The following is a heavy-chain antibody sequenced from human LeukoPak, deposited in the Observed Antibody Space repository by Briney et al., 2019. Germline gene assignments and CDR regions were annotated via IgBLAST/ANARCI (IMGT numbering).Heavy chain of an antibody. CDR2: INHSGST. V-gene: IGHV4-34*01. D-gene: IGHD6-13*01. J-gene: IGHJ5*02. CDR1: GGSFSGYY. Sequence: SETLSLTCAVYGGSFSGYYWSWIRQPPGKGLEWIGEINHSGSTNYNPSLKSRVTISVDTSKNQFSLKLNSVTPEDTAVYYCARVGAGYSSSWFYNWFDPWGQGTLVTVSS. CDR3: ARVGAGYSSSWFYNWFDP.